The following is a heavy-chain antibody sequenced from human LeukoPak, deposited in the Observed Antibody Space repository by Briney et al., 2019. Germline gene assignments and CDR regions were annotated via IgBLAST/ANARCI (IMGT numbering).Heavy chain of an antibody. V-gene: IGHV3-21*01. CDR3: ASLRYCSSTSCYLKPDY. D-gene: IGHD2-2*01. J-gene: IGHJ4*02. Sequence: PGGSLRLSCAASGFTFSSYSMNWVRQAPGKGLEWVSSISSSSYIYYADSVKGRFTISRDNAKNSLYLQMNSLRAEDTAVYYCASLRYCSSTSCYLKPDYWGQGTLVTVSS. CDR1: GFTFSSYS. CDR2: ISSSSYI.